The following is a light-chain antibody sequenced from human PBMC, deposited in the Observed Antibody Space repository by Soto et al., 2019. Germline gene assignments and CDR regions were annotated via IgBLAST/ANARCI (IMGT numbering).Light chain of an antibody. Sequence: QSALTQPASVSASPGQSITISCSGSSSDVGGYDYVSWYQQHPGKAPKLVIYEVNNRPSGVSDRFSGSKSGNTASLTISGVQAVDEADYYCSSYRDTSKLVFGPGTKVTVL. V-gene: IGLV2-14*01. CDR1: SSDVGGYDY. CDR3: SSYRDTSKLV. J-gene: IGLJ1*01. CDR2: EVN.